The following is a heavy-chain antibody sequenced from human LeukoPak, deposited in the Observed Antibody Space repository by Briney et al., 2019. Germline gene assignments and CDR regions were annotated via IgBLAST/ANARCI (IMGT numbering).Heavy chain of an antibody. V-gene: IGHV3-33*01. J-gene: IGHJ4*02. Sequence: GGSLRLSCAASGFTFSSYGMHWVRQAPGKGLEWVAVIWYDGSNKYYADSVKGRFTISRDNSKNTLYLQMNSLRAEDTAVYYCASSGYYYRFPGYWGQGTLVTVSS. CDR1: GFTFSSYG. D-gene: IGHD3-22*01. CDR2: IWYDGSNK. CDR3: ASSGYYYRFPGY.